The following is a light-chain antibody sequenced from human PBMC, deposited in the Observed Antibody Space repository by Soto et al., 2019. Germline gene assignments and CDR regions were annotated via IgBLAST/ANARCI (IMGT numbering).Light chain of an antibody. Sequence: EIVLTQSPATLSLSPGERATLSCRASQSVSSYLAWYQQKPGQAPRLRIYDASNRATGIPARFSGSGSGTDFTLTISSLEPEDFAVYYCQQRSNWPPVTFGQGTKVDTK. V-gene: IGKV3-11*01. J-gene: IGKJ1*01. CDR3: QQRSNWPPVT. CDR2: DAS. CDR1: QSVSSY.